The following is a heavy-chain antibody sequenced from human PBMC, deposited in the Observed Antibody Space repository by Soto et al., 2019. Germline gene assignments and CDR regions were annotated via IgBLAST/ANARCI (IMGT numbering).Heavy chain of an antibody. CDR3: ARVGSNGWSPDY. D-gene: IGHD6-19*01. CDR2: IFYSGST. Sequence: SETLSLTCTVSGGSISGHYWTWIRKSPGKGLEWIGYIFYSGSTNYNPSLKSRVTISVDTSKNQFSLKLSSVTAADTAVYYCARVGSNGWSPDYWGQGTLVTVSS. CDR1: GGSISGHY. J-gene: IGHJ4*02. V-gene: IGHV4-59*11.